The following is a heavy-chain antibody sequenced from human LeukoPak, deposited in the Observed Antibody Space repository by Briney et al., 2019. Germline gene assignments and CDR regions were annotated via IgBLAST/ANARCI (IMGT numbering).Heavy chain of an antibody. D-gene: IGHD2-21*02. J-gene: IGHJ4*02. CDR3: ARDYFTANDY. CDR2: INPNSGGR. CDR1: GYTFTGYY. Sequence: GASVKVSCKASGYTFTGYYIHWVRQAPGQGLEWMGWINPNSGGRNYAQKFQGRVTMARDTSISTAYMELSRLRSDDTAVYYCARDYFTANDYWGQGTLVTVSS. V-gene: IGHV1-2*02.